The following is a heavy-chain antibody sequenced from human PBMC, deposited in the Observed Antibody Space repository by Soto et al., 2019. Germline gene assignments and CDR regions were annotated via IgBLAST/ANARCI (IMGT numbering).Heavy chain of an antibody. CDR3: ATDGAVTTDLTFFDY. Sequence: SETLSLTCAVSGGSISSSNWWSWVRQPPGKGLEWIGEIYHSGSTNYNPSLKSRVTISVDKSKNQFSLKLSSVTAADTAVYYCATDGAVTTDLTFFDYWGQGTLVT. J-gene: IGHJ4*02. CDR1: GGSISSSNW. V-gene: IGHV4-4*02. CDR2: IYHSGST. D-gene: IGHD4-17*01.